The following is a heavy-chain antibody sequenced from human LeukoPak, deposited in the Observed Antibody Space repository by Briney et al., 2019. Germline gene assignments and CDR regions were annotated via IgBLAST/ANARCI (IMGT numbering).Heavy chain of an antibody. CDR2: IIPIFGTA. CDR3: ARGSEDIVVVPAASAEYFQY. Sequence: SVKVSCKASVGTFSSYAISWVRQAPGQGLEWMGGIIPIFGTANYAQKFQGRVTITADESTRTAFMELNSQRSEDTAVYYCARGSEDIVVVPAASAEYFQYWGQGTLVTVSS. V-gene: IGHV1-69*13. J-gene: IGHJ1*01. D-gene: IGHD2-2*01. CDR1: VGTFSSYA.